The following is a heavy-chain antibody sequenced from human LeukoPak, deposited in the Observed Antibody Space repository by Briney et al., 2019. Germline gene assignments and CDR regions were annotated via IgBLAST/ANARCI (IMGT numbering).Heavy chain of an antibody. J-gene: IGHJ3*02. CDR2: ISSSGSTI. CDR1: GFTFSDYY. V-gene: IGHV3-11*01. CDR3: ARPPLYDAFDI. Sequence: GGSLRLSYAASGFTFSDYYMSWIRQAPGKGLEWVSYISSSGSTIYYADSVKGRFTISRDNAKNSRYRQMNSLRAEDTAVCYCARPPLYDAFDIWGQGTMVTVSS.